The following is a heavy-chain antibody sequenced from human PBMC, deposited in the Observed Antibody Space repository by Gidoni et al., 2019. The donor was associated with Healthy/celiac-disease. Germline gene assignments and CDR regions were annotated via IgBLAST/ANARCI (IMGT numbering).Heavy chain of an antibody. V-gene: IGHV3-23*01. Sequence: EVQLLESGGGLVQPGGSLRLYSPAPGFTFSSYAMSWVRQAPGKGLEWGAAISGSGGSTYYADAVKGRFTISRDNAKNTLYLQVNSLRAEDTAVYYCAKGEWELLLDYWGQGTLVTVSS. J-gene: IGHJ4*02. CDR2: ISGSGGST. CDR1: GFTFSSYA. CDR3: AKGEWELLLDY. D-gene: IGHD1-26*01.